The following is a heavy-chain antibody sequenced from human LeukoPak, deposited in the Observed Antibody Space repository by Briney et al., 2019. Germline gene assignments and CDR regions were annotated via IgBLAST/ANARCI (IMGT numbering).Heavy chain of an antibody. CDR3: AKNLRLENNYYYYMDV. J-gene: IGHJ6*03. CDR1: GFTFSSYG. V-gene: IGHV3-23*01. CDR2: ISGSGGST. D-gene: IGHD2/OR15-2a*01. Sequence: GGSLRLSCAASGFTFSSYGMSWVRQAPGKGLEWVSAISGSGGSTYYADSVKGRFTISRDNSKNTLYLQMNSLRAEDTAVYYCAKNLRLENNYYYYMDVWGKGTTVTVSS.